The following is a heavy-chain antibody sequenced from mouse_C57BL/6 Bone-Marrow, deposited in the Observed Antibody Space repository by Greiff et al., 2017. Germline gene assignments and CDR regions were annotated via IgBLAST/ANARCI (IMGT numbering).Heavy chain of an antibody. CDR1: GYTFTGYW. CDR2: ILPGSGST. Sequence: VKLVESGAELMKPGASVKLSCKATGYTFTGYWIEWVKQRPGHGLEWIGEILPGSGSTNYNEKFKGKATFTADTSSNTAYMQLSSLTTEDSAIYYCAKFLYYGNYGYAMDYWGQGTSVTVSS. V-gene: IGHV1-9*01. D-gene: IGHD2-1*01. J-gene: IGHJ4*01. CDR3: AKFLYYGNYGYAMDY.